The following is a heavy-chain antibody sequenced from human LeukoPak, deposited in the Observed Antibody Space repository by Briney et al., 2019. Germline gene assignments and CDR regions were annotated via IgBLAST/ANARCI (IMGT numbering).Heavy chain of an antibody. Sequence: ASVKVSCKASGYTFTSYDINWVRQATGQGLEWMGWMNPNSGNTGYAQKFQGRVTMTRNTSISTAYMELSSLRSEDTAVYYCARGGYDGEDYGDYHDYWGQGTLVTVSS. V-gene: IGHV1-8*01. D-gene: IGHD4-17*01. CDR3: ARGGYDGEDYGDYHDY. J-gene: IGHJ4*02. CDR2: MNPNSGNT. CDR1: GYTFTSYD.